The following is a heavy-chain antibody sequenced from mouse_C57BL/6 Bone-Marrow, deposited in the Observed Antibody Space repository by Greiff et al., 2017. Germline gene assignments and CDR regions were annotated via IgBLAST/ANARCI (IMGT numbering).Heavy chain of an antibody. CDR3: ARANYGNYDAIDY. CDR2: IDPSDSYT. V-gene: IGHV1-69*01. J-gene: IGHJ4*01. Sequence: VQLQQPGAELVMPGASVKLSCKASGYTFTSYWMHWVKQRPGQGLEWIGEIDPSDSYTNYNQKFKGKSTLTVDKSSSTAYMQLSSLTSEDSAVYYCARANYGNYDAIDYWGQGTSVTVSS. CDR1: GYTFTSYW. D-gene: IGHD2-1*01.